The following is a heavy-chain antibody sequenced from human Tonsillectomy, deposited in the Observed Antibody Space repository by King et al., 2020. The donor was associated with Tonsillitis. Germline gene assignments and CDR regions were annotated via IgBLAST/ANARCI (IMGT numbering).Heavy chain of an antibody. J-gene: IGHJ4*02. CDR2: ISDSIGGT. CDR1: GFIFGNYA. D-gene: IGHD4-17*01. Sequence: VQLVESGGDLVQPGGSLRLSCAASGFIFGNYAMSWVRLAPGKGLEWVSSISDSIGGTFYADSVKGRFTISRDNSRNTLYLQMNSLRAEDTAVHYCAKASMTTVTLCFFDYWGQGTLVTVSS. V-gene: IGHV3-23*04. CDR3: AKASMTTVTLCFFDY.